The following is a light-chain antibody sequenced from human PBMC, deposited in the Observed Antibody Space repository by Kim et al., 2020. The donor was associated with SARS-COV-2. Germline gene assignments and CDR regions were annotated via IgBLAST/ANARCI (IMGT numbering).Light chain of an antibody. Sequence: EIVMTQSPATLSVSPGERATLSCRASQSVTTNLAWYQQKPGQAPRLLMYAASTRATGFPARFSGSGSGTEFTLTISSLQSEDFAVYSCQQYNNWPYTFGQGTNLEI. CDR2: AAS. V-gene: IGKV3-15*01. CDR3: QQYNNWPYT. J-gene: IGKJ2*01. CDR1: QSVTTN.